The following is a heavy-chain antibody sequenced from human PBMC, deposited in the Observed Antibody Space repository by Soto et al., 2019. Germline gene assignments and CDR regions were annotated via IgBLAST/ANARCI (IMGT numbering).Heavy chain of an antibody. CDR2: IYYSGST. D-gene: IGHD3-3*01. V-gene: IGHV4-59*01. J-gene: IGHJ4*02. CDR1: GGSISDFY. Sequence: NPSETLSLTCTVSGGSISDFYWSWIRQPPGKGLEWIGYIYYSGSTNYNPSLKSRVTISVDTSKNQFSLNLRSMSPADTAVYFCARDFAYFDSWGQGTLVTVFS. CDR3: ARDFAYFDS.